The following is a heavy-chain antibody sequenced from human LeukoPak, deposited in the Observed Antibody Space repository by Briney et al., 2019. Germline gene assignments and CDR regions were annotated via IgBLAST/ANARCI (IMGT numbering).Heavy chain of an antibody. CDR3: VTDFPVY. CDR1: GFTFSSYE. CDR2: ISRSSTTI. Sequence: GGSLRLSCAASGFTFSSYEMNWVRQAPGKGLEWVSDISRSSTTIYYADSVKGRFTISRDNAESSLYLQMNDLRVEDSAVYYCVTDFPVYWGQGTLVTVSS. V-gene: IGHV3-48*01. J-gene: IGHJ4*02.